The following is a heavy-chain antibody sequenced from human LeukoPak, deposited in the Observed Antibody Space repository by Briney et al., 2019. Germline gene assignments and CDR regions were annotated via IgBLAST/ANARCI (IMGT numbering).Heavy chain of an antibody. V-gene: IGHV3-21*01. CDR1: GFTFSSYS. CDR2: ISSSSSYI. J-gene: IGHJ4*02. D-gene: IGHD2-15*01. Sequence: GRSLRLSCAASGFTFSSYSMNWVRQAPGKGLEWVSSISSSSSYIYYADSVKGRFTISRDNAKNSLYLQMNSLRAEDTAVYYCARAGPGRFFDYWGQGTLVTVSS. CDR3: ARAGPGRFFDY.